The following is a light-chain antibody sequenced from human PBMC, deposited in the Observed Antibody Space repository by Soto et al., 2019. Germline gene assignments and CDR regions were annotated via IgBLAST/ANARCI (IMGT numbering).Light chain of an antibody. CDR2: DIS. CDR1: VSVSSR. Sequence: EVVLTQSRVTLSLSPGDRAALSCRASVSVSSRLAWYQQKPGQAPKLLIYDISKRATGIPARFSGSGSGTDFTLTITSLEPEDFAVYYCQQRDYWQVTFGQGTRLEIK. CDR3: QQRDYWQVT. V-gene: IGKV3-11*01. J-gene: IGKJ5*01.